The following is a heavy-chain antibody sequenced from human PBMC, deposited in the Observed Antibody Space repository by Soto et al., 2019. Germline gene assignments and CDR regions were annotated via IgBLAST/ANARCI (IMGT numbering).Heavy chain of an antibody. J-gene: IGHJ4*02. CDR1: GFTFSNYW. Sequence: GGSLRLSCAASGFTFSNYWMHWVRQAPGKGLVWVSRINSDGSSASYADSVKGRFTISRDNAKNTLYLQMNSLRAEDTAVYYCARATLELLYYFDYWGQGTMVTFSS. CDR2: INSDGSSA. D-gene: IGHD1-7*01. CDR3: ARATLELLYYFDY. V-gene: IGHV3-74*01.